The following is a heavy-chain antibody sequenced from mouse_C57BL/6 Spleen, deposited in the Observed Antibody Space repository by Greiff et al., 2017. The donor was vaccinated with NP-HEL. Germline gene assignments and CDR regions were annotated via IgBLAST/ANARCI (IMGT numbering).Heavy chain of an antibody. Sequence: QVQLQQSGPELVKPGASVKISCKASGYAFSSSWMNWVKQRPGKGLEWIGRIYPGDGDTNYNGKFKGKATLTADKSPSTAYMQLSSLTSEDSAVYFCARADYYGSFFAYWGQGTLVTVSA. D-gene: IGHD1-1*01. CDR3: ARADYYGSFFAY. V-gene: IGHV1-82*01. CDR2: IYPGDGDT. CDR1: GYAFSSSW. J-gene: IGHJ3*01.